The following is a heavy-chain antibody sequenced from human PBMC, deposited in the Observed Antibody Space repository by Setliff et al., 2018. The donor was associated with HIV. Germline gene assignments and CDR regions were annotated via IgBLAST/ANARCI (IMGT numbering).Heavy chain of an antibody. J-gene: IGHJ4*02. Sequence: SETLSLTCTVSGGSISSDDYYWSWIRQPPGKGLEWIGYIYYSGSTYYNPSLKSRVTISVDTSKNQFSLKLSSVTAADTAVYYCARVYDSSGYYYDRIFDYWGQGTLVTVSS. V-gene: IGHV4-30-4*08. CDR1: GGSISSDDYY. CDR3: ARVYDSSGYYYDRIFDY. CDR2: IYYSGST. D-gene: IGHD3-22*01.